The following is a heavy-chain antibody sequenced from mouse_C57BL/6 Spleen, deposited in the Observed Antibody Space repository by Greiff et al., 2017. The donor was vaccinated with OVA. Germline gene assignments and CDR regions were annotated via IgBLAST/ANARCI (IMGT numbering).Heavy chain of an antibody. CDR3: GGSQTGTGSFDY. J-gene: IGHJ2*01. Sequence: EVQLQQSVAELVRPGASVKLSCTASGFNIKNTYMHWVKQRPEQGLEWIGRIDPANGNTKYAPKFQGKATITADTSSNTAYLQLGSLTSEDTAIYYCGGSQTGTGSFDYWGQGTTLTVSS. CDR2: IDPANGNT. V-gene: IGHV14-3*01. CDR1: GFNIKNTY. D-gene: IGHD4-1*01.